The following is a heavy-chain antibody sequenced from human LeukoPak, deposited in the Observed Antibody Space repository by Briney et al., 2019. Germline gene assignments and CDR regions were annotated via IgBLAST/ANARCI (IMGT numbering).Heavy chain of an antibody. CDR3: ARGRRGQWLAKNYYFDY. CDR1: GGSFSGYY. J-gene: IGHJ4*02. D-gene: IGHD6-19*01. V-gene: IGHV4-34*01. Sequence: SETLSLTCAVYGGSFSGYYWSWIRQPPGKGLEWIGEINHSGSTNYNPSLKSRVTISVDTSKNQFSLKLSSATAADTAVYYCARGRRGQWLAKNYYFDYWGQGTLVTVSS. CDR2: INHSGST.